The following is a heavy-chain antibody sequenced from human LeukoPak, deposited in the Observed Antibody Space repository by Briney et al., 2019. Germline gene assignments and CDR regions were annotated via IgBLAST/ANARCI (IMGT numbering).Heavy chain of an antibody. V-gene: IGHV1-2*02. CDR1: GYTFSGYY. J-gene: IGHJ3*02. CDR2: TNPNSGGT. CDR3: ARDRVIVGPSDAFDI. Sequence: ATVKVSCKTSGYTFSGYYMNWVRQAPGQGLEWMGWTNPNSGGTNSAQKFQGRATMTRDTSISTAYMELSRLRSDDTAVYYCARDRVIVGPSDAFDIWGQGTMVTVSS. D-gene: IGHD3-22*01.